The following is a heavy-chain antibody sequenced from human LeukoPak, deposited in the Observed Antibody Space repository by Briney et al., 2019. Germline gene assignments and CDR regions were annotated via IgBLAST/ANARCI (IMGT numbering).Heavy chain of an antibody. D-gene: IGHD6-13*01. Sequence: GSLRLSLAASGFTFSNYSMNWVRQAPGKGLEWGSSISSSSSYIYYADSVKGRFTISRDNAKNSLYLQMNSLRAEDTAVYYCAREEGKQQMEAFDYWGQGTLVTVSS. CDR3: AREEGKQQMEAFDY. J-gene: IGHJ4*02. CDR2: ISSSSSYI. V-gene: IGHV3-21*01. CDR1: GFTFSNYS.